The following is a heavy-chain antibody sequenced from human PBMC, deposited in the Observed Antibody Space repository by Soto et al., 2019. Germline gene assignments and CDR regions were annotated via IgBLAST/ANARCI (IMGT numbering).Heavy chain of an antibody. CDR1: GGSISSYY. Sequence: SETLSLTCTVSGGSISSYYWSWIRQPPGKGLEWIGYIYYSGSTNYNPSLKSRVTISVDTSKNQFSLKLSSVTAADTAVYYCARDDGDSSSWYYFDYWGQGTLVTAPQ. CDR2: IYYSGST. D-gene: IGHD6-13*01. V-gene: IGHV4-59*01. CDR3: ARDDGDSSSWYYFDY. J-gene: IGHJ4*02.